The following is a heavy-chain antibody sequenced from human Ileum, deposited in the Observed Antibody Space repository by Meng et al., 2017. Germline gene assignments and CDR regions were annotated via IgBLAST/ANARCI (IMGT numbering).Heavy chain of an antibody. D-gene: IGHD6-19*01. J-gene: IGHJ4*02. CDR1: GFTVSGNY. V-gene: IGHV3-66*04. Sequence: QPVESGGGLVQPGGYLRLSCTASGFTVSGNYMIWVRQAPGKGLEWVSLIYSGGRTHYADSVKGRFTISRDNSKNTLYLQMHSLTAEDTAIYYCARPPASGWDVVWGQGTLVTVSS. CDR2: IYSGGRT. CDR3: ARPPASGWDVV.